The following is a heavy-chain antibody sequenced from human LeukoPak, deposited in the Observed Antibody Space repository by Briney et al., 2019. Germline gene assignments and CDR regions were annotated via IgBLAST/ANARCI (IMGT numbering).Heavy chain of an antibody. V-gene: IGHV1-18*01. D-gene: IGHD3-22*01. J-gene: IGHJ4*02. Sequence: ASVKVSCKASGYTCTSYGISWGRQAPGQGHEWMGWISAYNGTTNYAQKLQGRVTMTTDTSTSPAYMELRSLRSDDTAVYYCARDTLRGNYYEGWGQGTLVTVSS. CDR3: ARDTLRGNYYEG. CDR1: GYTCTSYG. CDR2: ISAYNGTT.